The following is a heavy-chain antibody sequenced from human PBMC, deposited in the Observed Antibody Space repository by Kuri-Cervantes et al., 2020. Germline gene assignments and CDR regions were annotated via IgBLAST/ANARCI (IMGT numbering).Heavy chain of an antibody. CDR1: GFTFSNAW. CDR3: ARGQVVAASMDV. J-gene: IGHJ6*03. D-gene: IGHD2-15*01. CDR2: IKSKTDGGTT. V-gene: IGHV3-15*01. Sequence: GESLKISCAASGFTFSNAWMSWVRQAPGKGLEWVGRIKSKTDGGTTDYAAPVKGRFTISRENAKNSLYLQMNSLRAEDTAVYYCARGQVVAASMDVWGKGTTVTVSS.